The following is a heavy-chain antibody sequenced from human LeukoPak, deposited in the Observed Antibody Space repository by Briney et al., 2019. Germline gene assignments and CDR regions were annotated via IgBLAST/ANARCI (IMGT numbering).Heavy chain of an antibody. J-gene: IGHJ4*02. D-gene: IGHD3-22*01. V-gene: IGHV4-4*07. CDR3: AGVARLHYDLIDY. CDR1: GGSMNNYY. CDR2: IYTSGTT. Sequence: SETLSLTCTASGGSMNNYYWRWIRQPPGKGLEWIGQIYTSGTTNYNPSLRSRVTTSVDTTTNHISLKLSSVTAADTAVYYCAGVARLHYDLIDYWGQGTLVTVSS.